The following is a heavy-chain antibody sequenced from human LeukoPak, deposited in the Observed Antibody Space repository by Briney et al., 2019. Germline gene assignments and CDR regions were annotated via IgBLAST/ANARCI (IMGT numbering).Heavy chain of an antibody. D-gene: IGHD3-3*01. CDR3: AGHTYYDFWSGHGESWFDP. J-gene: IGHJ5*02. Sequence: GASVKVSCKASGYSFTSYYMHWVRQAPGQWLEWMGLSTPSGGSTSYAQKFHGRVTMTRDTSTSTVYMELSSLRSEDTAVYYCAGHTYYDFWSGHGESWFDPWGQGTLVTVSS. V-gene: IGHV1-46*01. CDR1: GYSFTSYY. CDR2: STPSGGST.